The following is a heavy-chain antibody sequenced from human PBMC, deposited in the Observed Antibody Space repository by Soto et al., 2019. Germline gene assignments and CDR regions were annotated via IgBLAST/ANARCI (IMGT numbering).Heavy chain of an antibody. J-gene: IGHJ6*02. CDR2: INHSGST. CDR1: GGSFSGYY. CDR3: ARGEFVVLNPYYYYEGMDV. Sequence: QVQLQQWGAGLLKPSETLSLTCAVYGGSFSGYYWSWIRQPPGKGLEWIGEINHSGSTNYNPSIKSRVTISVDTSKNQFSLKLSSVTAADTAVYYCARGEFVVLNPYYYYEGMDVWGQGTTVTVSS. V-gene: IGHV4-34*01. D-gene: IGHD3-16*02.